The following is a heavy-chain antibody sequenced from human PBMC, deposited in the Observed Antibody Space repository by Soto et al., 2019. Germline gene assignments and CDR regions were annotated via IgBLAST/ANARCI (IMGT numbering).Heavy chain of an antibody. CDR1: GFTFSNAW. J-gene: IGHJ6*02. Sequence: PGGSLRLSCVASGFTFSNAWMSWVRQAPGKXLEWVGRIKSKTDGGTTDYAAPVKGRFTISRDDSKDTLYLQMNSLKTEDAAVYYCTSGSVDYSKYYYYYGMDVWGQGTTVTVSS. CDR2: IKSKTDGGTT. CDR3: TSGSVDYSKYYYYYGMDV. D-gene: IGHD4-4*01. V-gene: IGHV3-15*01.